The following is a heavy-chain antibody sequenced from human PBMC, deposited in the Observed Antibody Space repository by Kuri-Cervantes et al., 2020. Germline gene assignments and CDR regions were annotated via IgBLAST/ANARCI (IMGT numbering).Heavy chain of an antibody. D-gene: IGHD3-9*01. CDR1: GFTVSSNY. CDR2: ITSDSYYI. V-gene: IGHV3-21*01. CDR3: ARDHRTYYDILTGYYPPTYYYGMDV. Sequence: GGSLRLSCAASGFTVSSNYMSWVRQAPGKGLEWVSSITSDSYYIYYADSVKGRFTISRDNSKNTLYLQMNSLRAEDTAVYYCARDHRTYYDILTGYYPPTYYYGMDVWGQGTTVTVSS. J-gene: IGHJ6*02.